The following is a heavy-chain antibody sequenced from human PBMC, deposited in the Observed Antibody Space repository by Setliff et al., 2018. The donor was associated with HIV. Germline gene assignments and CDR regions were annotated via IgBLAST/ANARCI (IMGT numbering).Heavy chain of an antibody. CDR2: ISGSGGST. V-gene: IGHV3-23*01. J-gene: IGHJ4*02. CDR3: AKAIVLMVYAIRDFDY. D-gene: IGHD2-8*01. Sequence: HGGSLRLSCAASGFTFSSYTMSWVRQAPGKGLEWVSAISGSGGSTYYADSVKGRFTISRDNSKNTLYLQMNSLRAEDTAVYYCAKAIVLMVYAIRDFDYWGQGTLVTVSS. CDR1: GFTFSSYT.